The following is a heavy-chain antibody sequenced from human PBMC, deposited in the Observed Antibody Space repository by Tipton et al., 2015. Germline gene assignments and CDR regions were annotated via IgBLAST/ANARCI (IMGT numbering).Heavy chain of an antibody. J-gene: IGHJ3*02. Sequence: TLSLTCAVSAYSISTDYYWGWIRQPPGKGLEWIGTISHSGSTYYNPSLKSRVTISADTSKNQFFLKLSSVTAADTAVYYCARTGYCSGGSCYFDAFDIWGRGTMVTVSS. V-gene: IGHV4-38-2*01. CDR2: ISHSGST. CDR3: ARTGYCSGGSCYFDAFDI. D-gene: IGHD2-15*01. CDR1: AYSISTDYY.